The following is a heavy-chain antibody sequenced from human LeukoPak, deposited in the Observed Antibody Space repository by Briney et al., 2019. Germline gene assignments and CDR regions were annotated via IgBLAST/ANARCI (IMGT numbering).Heavy chain of an antibody. CDR1: GFTFSSYA. CDR2: ISGSGGST. J-gene: IGHJ4*02. D-gene: IGHD6-13*01. CDR3: AKVAGIAAAGTGQGDY. Sequence: GGSLRLSCAASGFTFSSYAMSWVRQAPGKGLEWVSAISGSGGSTYYADAVKGRFTISRDNYKNPLYLQMNSLRAEDTAVYYCAKVAGIAAAGTGQGDYWGQGTLVTVS. V-gene: IGHV3-23*01.